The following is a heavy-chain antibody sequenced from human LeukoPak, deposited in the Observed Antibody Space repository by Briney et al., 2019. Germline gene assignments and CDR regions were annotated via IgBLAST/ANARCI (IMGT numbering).Heavy chain of an antibody. Sequence: GGSLRLSCAASGFTFGSCWMNWVRQTPGKGLVWVSRINSDGSSRSYADYVKGRFTISRDDAKNTLYLQMSSLSVDDTAIYYCTRGSPGYSSSWLDFWGQGILVTVSS. CDR3: TRGSPGYSSSWLDF. CDR1: GFTFGSCW. V-gene: IGHV3-74*01. D-gene: IGHD6-13*01. CDR2: INSDGSSR. J-gene: IGHJ4*02.